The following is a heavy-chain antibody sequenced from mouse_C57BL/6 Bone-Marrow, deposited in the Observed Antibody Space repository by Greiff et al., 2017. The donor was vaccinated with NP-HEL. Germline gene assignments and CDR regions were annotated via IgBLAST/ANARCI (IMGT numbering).Heavy chain of an antibody. V-gene: IGHV1-62-3*01. CDR2: IDPNRGGT. CDR3: ARELGRRGYFDD. J-gene: IGHJ2*01. CDR1: GYTFTSYW. Sequence: QVQLQQPGAELVKPGASVKLSCKASGYTFTSYWMHWVKQRPGRGLEWIGRIDPNRGGTEYNAKFKGKATLTVDKPSSTAYMQLSSLTSEDFAVYYCARELGRRGYFDDWGQGTTLTVSS. D-gene: IGHD4-1*01.